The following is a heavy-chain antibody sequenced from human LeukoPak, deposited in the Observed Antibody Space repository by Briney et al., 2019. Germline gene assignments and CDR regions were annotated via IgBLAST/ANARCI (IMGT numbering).Heavy chain of an antibody. D-gene: IGHD3-10*01. CDR3: AREIMVRGVTDAFDI. J-gene: IGHJ3*02. Sequence: SQTLSLTCAISGDSVSSNSAAWNWIRQSPSRGLERLGRTYYRSKWFNDYAVSVKGRITINPDTSKNHFSLQLNSVTPEDTAVYYCAREIMVRGVTDAFDIWGQGTMVTVSS. CDR1: GDSVSSNSAA. CDR2: TYYRSKWFN. V-gene: IGHV6-1*01.